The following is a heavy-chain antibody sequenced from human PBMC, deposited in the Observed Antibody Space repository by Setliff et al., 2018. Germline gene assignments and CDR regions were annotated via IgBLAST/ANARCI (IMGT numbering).Heavy chain of an antibody. J-gene: IGHJ6*03. V-gene: IGHV4-39*01. Sequence: SETLSLTCTVSNGSISSGNYFWGWIRQPPGKGLEWMGSIFYTGSTYYSPSLKSRVTMSIDTSKNQFSLNLNSVTAADTAVYYCARRPYNTTYYYYYYMDVWGKGTTVTVS. CDR3: ARRPYNTTYYYYYYMDV. CDR1: NGSISSGNYF. CDR2: IFYTGST. D-gene: IGHD1-20*01.